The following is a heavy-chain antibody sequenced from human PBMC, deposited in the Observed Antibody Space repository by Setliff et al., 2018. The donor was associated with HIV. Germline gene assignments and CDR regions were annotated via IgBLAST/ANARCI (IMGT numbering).Heavy chain of an antibody. CDR1: GGSFSGYY. V-gene: IGHV4-34*01. CDR2: INHSGST. D-gene: IGHD3-10*01. CDR3: VRRRGPMVRGVDPSPSYYFDY. J-gene: IGHJ4*02. Sequence: PSETLSLTCAVYGGSFSGYYWSWIRQPPGKGLEWIGEINHSGSTYYNPSLKSRVTISIDTSKNQFSLRMKSVNAGDTGKYYCVRRRGPMVRGVDPSPSYYFDYWGQGTLVTVSS.